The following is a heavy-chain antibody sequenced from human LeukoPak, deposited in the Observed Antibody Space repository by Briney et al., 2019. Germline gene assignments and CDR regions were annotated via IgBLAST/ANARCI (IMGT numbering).Heavy chain of an antibody. CDR2: ISGSGGSA. D-gene: IGHD3-22*01. CDR3: AKDGESFDSKWLLPDYYYYYGMDV. Sequence: KAGGSLRLSCAASGFTFSSYAMSWVRQAPGKGLEWVSAISGSGGSAYYADSVKGRFTISRDNSKNTLYLQMNSLRAEDTAVYYCAKDGESFDSKWLLPDYYYYYGMDVWGQGTTVTVSS. V-gene: IGHV3-23*01. CDR1: GFTFSSYA. J-gene: IGHJ6*02.